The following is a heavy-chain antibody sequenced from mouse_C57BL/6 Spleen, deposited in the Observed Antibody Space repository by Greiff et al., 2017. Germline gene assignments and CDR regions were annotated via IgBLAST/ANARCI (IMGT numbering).Heavy chain of an antibody. Sequence: QVQLKQPGAELVKPGASVKVSCKASGYTFTSYWMHWVKQRPGQGLEWIGRIHPSDSDTNYNQKFKGKATLTVDKSSSTAYMQLSSLTSEDSAVYYCAIERDPYDGYYGGFAYWGQGTLVTVSA. CDR1: GYTFTSYW. CDR3: AIERDPYDGYYGGFAY. J-gene: IGHJ3*01. CDR2: IHPSDSDT. D-gene: IGHD2-3*01. V-gene: IGHV1-74*01.